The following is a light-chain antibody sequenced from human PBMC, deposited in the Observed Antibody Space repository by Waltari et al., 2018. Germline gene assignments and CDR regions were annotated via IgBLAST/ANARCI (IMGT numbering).Light chain of an antibody. V-gene: IGLV2-14*01. CDR3: SSYATRYMVL. CDR1: NKDIGSHNL. Sequence: QSALTQPASVSGSVGQSISISCTGSNKDIGSHNLVSWYQQYPAKPPKLVIYEVSNRPSGVSNRFSASKSGTTASLTISGRQAEDEAEYFCSSYATRYMVLFGGGTRVTVL. CDR2: EVS. J-gene: IGLJ2*01.